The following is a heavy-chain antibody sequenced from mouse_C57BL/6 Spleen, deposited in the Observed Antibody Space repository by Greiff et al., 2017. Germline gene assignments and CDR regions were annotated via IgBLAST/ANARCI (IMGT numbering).Heavy chain of an antibody. Sequence: VQVVESGAELARPGASVKMSCKASGYTFTSYTMHWVKQRPGQGLEWIGYINPSSGYTKYNQKFKDKATLTADKSSSTAYMQLSSLTSEDSAVYYCAREGYYGSSYDYWGQGTTLTVSS. J-gene: IGHJ2*01. V-gene: IGHV1-4*01. CDR1: GYTFTSYT. D-gene: IGHD1-1*01. CDR3: AREGYYGSSYDY. CDR2: INPSSGYT.